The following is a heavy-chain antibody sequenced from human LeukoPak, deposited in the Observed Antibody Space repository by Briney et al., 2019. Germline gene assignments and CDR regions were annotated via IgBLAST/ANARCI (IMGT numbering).Heavy chain of an antibody. D-gene: IGHD2-2*01. CDR3: AGPQYCSSTSCYPDAFDI. V-gene: IGHV3-66*02. Sequence: HSGGSLRLSCAASGFTVSSNYMSWVRQAPGKGLEWVSVIYSGGSTYYADSVKGRFTISRDNSKNTLYLQMNSLRAEDTAVYYCAGPQYCSSTSCYPDAFDIWGQGTMVTVSS. CDR1: GFTVSSNY. CDR2: IYSGGST. J-gene: IGHJ3*02.